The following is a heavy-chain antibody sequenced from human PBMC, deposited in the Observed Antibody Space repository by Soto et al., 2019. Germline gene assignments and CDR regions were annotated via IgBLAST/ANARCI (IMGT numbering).Heavy chain of an antibody. V-gene: IGHV1-8*01. CDR3: ARADPAAADEFDY. Sequence: RASVKVSCKASGYTFTSYDINWVRQATGQGLEWMGWMNPNSGNTGYAQKFQGRVTMTRNTSISTAYMELSSLRSEDTAVYYCARADPAAADEFDYWGQGTLVTVSS. J-gene: IGHJ4*02. CDR1: GYTFTSYD. D-gene: IGHD6-13*01. CDR2: MNPNSGNT.